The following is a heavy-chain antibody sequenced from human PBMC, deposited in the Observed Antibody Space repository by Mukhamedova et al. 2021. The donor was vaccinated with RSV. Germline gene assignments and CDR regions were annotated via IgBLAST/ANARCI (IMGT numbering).Heavy chain of an antibody. D-gene: IGHD1-7*01. Sequence: VRQAPGKGLEWVAIISYDGDNKFYADSVKGRFTISRDNAKNTVDLQMNSLRPDDTAVYYCATYNLNYRYAFDIWGPGTMVNVSS. J-gene: IGHJ3*02. V-gene: IGHV3-30*03. CDR2: ISYDGDNK. CDR3: ATYNLNYRYAFDI.